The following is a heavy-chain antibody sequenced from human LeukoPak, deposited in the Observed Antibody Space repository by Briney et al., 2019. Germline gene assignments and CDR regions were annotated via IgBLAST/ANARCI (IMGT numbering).Heavy chain of an antibody. Sequence: GGSLRLSCATSGFTFDRYTIHWVRQAPGKGLEWVSLAGWAGGTTYYSDSVRGRFTISRDSGKNSVYLQMNSLTTDDTAFYFCARELDTMFFDYWGQGALVTVSS. V-gene: IGHV3-43*01. D-gene: IGHD3-10*02. CDR3: ARELDTMFFDY. J-gene: IGHJ4*02. CDR1: GFTFDRYT. CDR2: AGWAGGTT.